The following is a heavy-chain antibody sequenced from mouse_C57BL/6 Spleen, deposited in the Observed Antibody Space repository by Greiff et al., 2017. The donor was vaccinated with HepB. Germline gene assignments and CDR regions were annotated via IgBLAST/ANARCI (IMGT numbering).Heavy chain of an antibody. J-gene: IGHJ4*01. D-gene: IGHD1-1*01. CDR3: VTTTVVHYAMDY. Sequence: EVHLVESGGGLVQPKGSLKLSCAASGFSFNTYAMNWVRQAPGKGLEWVARIRSKSNNYATYYADSVKDRFTISRDDSESMLYLQMNNLKTEDTAMYYCVTTTVVHYAMDYWGQGTSVTVSS. V-gene: IGHV10-1*01. CDR1: GFSFNTYA. CDR2: IRSKSNNYAT.